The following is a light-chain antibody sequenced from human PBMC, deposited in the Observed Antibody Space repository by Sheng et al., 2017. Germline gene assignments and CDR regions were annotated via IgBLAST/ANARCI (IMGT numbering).Light chain of an antibody. J-gene: IGKJ3*01. CDR3: QQYYSYPPI. CDR2: AAS. CDR1: QSISRY. V-gene: IGKV1-39*01. Sequence: DIQMTQSPSSLSASVGDRVTITCRASQSISRYLNWYQQKPGKAPKLLIYAASSLQSGVPSRFSGSGSGTDFTLTISCLQSEDFATYYCQQYYSYPPIFGPGTKVDIK.